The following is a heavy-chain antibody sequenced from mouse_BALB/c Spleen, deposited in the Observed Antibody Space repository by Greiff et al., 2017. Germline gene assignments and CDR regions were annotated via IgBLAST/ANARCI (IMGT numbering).Heavy chain of an antibody. CDR2: ISSGSSTI. Sequence: DVKLVESGGGLVQPGGSRKLSCAASGFTFSSFGMHWVRQAPEKGLEWVAYISSGSSTIYYADTVKGRFTISRDNPKNTLFLQMTSLRSEDTAMYYCARGEGYGPYAMDYWGQGTSVTVSS. CDR1: GFTFSSFG. J-gene: IGHJ4*01. D-gene: IGHD2-10*02. CDR3: ARGEGYGPYAMDY. V-gene: IGHV5-17*02.